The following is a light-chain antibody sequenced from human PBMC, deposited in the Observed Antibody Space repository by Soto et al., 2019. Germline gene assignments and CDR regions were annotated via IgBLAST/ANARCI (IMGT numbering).Light chain of an antibody. Sequence: EIVMTQSPAPLSVSPGERATLSCRASQSVSSNLAWYQQKPGQAPRLLIYGASTRATGIPARFSGSGSGTEFPLTISSLQSEDFAVSYCQQYNNWPPWTCGQGTKVEIK. V-gene: IGKV3-15*01. CDR1: QSVSSN. CDR3: QQYNNWPPWT. CDR2: GAS. J-gene: IGKJ1*01.